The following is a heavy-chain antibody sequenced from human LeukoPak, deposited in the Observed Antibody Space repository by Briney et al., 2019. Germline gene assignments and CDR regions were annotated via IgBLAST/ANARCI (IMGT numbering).Heavy chain of an antibody. CDR1: GGSISSYY. J-gene: IGHJ4*02. CDR3: ARRYCSAGSCYSSFEY. V-gene: IGHV4-59*08. D-gene: IGHD2-15*01. CDR2: IYYSGST. Sequence: SETLSLTCTVSGGSISSYYGSWIRQPPGKGLEWIEYIYYSGSTNYNPSLKSRVTISVDTSKNQFSLKLSSATAADTGVYYCARRYCSAGSCYSSFEYWGQGSLVTVSS.